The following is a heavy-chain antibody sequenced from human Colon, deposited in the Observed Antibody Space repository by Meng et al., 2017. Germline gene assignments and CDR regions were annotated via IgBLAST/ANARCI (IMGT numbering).Heavy chain of an antibody. V-gene: IGHV3-23*01. CDR2: ICDGGGYT. J-gene: IGHJ4*02. D-gene: IGHD3-22*01. Sequence: GESLKISCAASGFIFSSYSMTWVRQAPGMGLEWVATICDGGGYTHYADSVKGQFTISRDNSKNTLYLHINSLRAEDTAVYYCAKYWAPYECSGSHRALNSWGQGTLVTVSS. CDR1: GFIFSSYS. CDR3: AKYWAPYECSGSHRALNS.